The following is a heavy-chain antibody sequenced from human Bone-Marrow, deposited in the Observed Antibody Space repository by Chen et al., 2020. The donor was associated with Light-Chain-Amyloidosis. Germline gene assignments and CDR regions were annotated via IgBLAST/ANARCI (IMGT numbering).Heavy chain of an antibody. CDR3: ARDQFSRRMVTGDGYYYYYGMDV. CDR1: GFTFSSYG. J-gene: IGHJ6*02. V-gene: IGHV3-33*01. D-gene: IGHD5-18*01. Sequence: QVQLVESGGGVVQPGRSLRLSCAASGFTFSSYGMHWVRPAPGKGLEWVAVIWYDGSNKYYADSVKGRFTISRDNSKNTLYLQMNSLRAEDTAVYYCARDQFSRRMVTGDGYYYYYGMDVWGQGTTVTVSS. CDR2: IWYDGSNK.